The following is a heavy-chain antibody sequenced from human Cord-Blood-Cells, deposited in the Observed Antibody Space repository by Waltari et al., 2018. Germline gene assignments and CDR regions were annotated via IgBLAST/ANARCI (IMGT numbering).Heavy chain of an antibody. CDR2: IYHSGST. Sequence: QVQLQESGPGLVKPSETLSLTCAVSGYSISSGYYWGWIRQPPGKGLEWIGSIYHSGSTYYNPSLKSRVTISVDTSKNQFSLKLSSVTAADTAVYYCAREGASWYYYYYGMDVWGQGTTVTVSS. J-gene: IGHJ6*02. D-gene: IGHD6-13*01. V-gene: IGHV4-38-2*02. CDR3: AREGASWYYYYYGMDV. CDR1: GYSISSGYY.